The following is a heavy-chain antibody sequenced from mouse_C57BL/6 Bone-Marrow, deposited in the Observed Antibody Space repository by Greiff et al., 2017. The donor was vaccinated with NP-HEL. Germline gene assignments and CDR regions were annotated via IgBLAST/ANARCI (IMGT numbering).Heavy chain of an antibody. Sequence: EVQRVESGGGLVQPGGSLSLSCAASGFTFTDYYMSWVRQPPGKALEWLGFIRNKANGYTTEYSASVKGRFTISRDNSQSIHYLQMNALRAEDSATYYCASPQGYPYYYAMDYWGQGTSVTVSS. CDR1: GFTFTDYY. CDR3: ASPQGYPYYYAMDY. V-gene: IGHV7-3*01. J-gene: IGHJ4*01. CDR2: IRNKANGYTT.